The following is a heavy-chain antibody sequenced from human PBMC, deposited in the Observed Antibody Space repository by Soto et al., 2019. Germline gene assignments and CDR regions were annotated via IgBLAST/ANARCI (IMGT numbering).Heavy chain of an antibody. Sequence: EVQLVESGGGLVQPGGSLRLSCAASGFTFSSYWMSWVRQAPGKGLEWVANIKQDGSEKYYVDSVKGRFTISRDNAKNSLYLQMNSLRAEDTAVYYCARDEGDIVLVPAAQKGGWFDPWGQGTLVTVSS. CDR1: GFTFSSYW. CDR3: ARDEGDIVLVPAAQKGGWFDP. D-gene: IGHD2-2*01. CDR2: IKQDGSEK. V-gene: IGHV3-7*01. J-gene: IGHJ5*02.